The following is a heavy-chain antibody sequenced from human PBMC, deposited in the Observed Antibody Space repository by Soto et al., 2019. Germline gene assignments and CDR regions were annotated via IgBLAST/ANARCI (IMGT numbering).Heavy chain of an antibody. D-gene: IGHD2-15*01. J-gene: IGHJ4*02. CDR1: GFSLSTSGVG. CDR2: IYWDDDK. CDR3: AHRPSYCSGGSCYSGFDY. V-gene: IGHV2-5*02. Sequence: QITLKESGPTLVKPTQTLTLTCTFSGFSLSTSGVGVGWIRQPPGKALEWLALIYWDDDKRYSPSLKSRLTITKDPSKNQVVLTMTYMDPVDTATYYCAHRPSYCSGGSCYSGFDYWGQGTLVTVSS.